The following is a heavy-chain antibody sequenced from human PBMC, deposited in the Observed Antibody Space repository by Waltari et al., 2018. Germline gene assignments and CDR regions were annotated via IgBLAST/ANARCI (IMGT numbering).Heavy chain of an antibody. D-gene: IGHD3-22*01. V-gene: IGHV4-34*01. CDR2: INHSGST. CDR3: ARKNRSTMIVVANTFDP. J-gene: IGHJ5*02. Sequence: QVQLQQWGAGLLKPSETLSLTCAVYGGSFSGYYWSWIRQPPGKGLEWIGEINHSGSTNYNPSLKSRVTISVDTSKNQFSLKLSSVTAADTAVYYCARKNRSTMIVVANTFDPWGQGTLVTVSS. CDR1: GGSFSGYY.